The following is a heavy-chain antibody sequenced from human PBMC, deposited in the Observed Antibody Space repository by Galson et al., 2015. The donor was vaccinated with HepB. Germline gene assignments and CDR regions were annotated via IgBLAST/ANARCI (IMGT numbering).Heavy chain of an antibody. V-gene: IGHV3-21*06. D-gene: IGHD3/OR15-3a*01. CDR1: GFALNSYS. CDR2: ISSSSSYI. J-gene: IGHJ3*01. CDR3: VRGLYEFWGGYRPDTFDL. Sequence: SLRLSCATSGFALNSYSVNWIRQAPRKGLEWVASISSSSSYIRYVDSVKGRFTISRDNAKNSMDLQMNGLREDDTAVYFCVRGLYEFWGGYRPDTFDLWGQGTMVTVSS.